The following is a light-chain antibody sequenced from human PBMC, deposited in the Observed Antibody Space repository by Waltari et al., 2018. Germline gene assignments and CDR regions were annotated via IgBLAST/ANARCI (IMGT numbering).Light chain of an antibody. CDR1: ESLVHSNGYSY. Sequence: DIVMTQSPLSLPVTPGEPASISCRSSESLVHSNGYSYLDWYLQKPGQSPQLLIYLSFNSASGVPDRFIGSGSGTDFTLKISRVEAEDVGIYYCMQALETWTFGQGTKVEI. CDR3: MQALETWT. V-gene: IGKV2-28*01. J-gene: IGKJ1*01. CDR2: LSF.